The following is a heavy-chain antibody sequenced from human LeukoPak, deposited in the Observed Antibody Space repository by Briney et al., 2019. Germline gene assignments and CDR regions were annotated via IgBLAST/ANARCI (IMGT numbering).Heavy chain of an antibody. CDR2: IYYSGST. CDR1: GGSTSSYY. J-gene: IGHJ4*02. V-gene: IGHV4-59*08. Sequence: SETLSLTCTVSGGSTSSYYWSWIRQPPGKGLEWIGYIYYSGSTNYNPSLKSRVTISVDTSKNQFSLKLSSVTAADTAVYYCARHRGDGFDYWGQGTLVTVSS. D-gene: IGHD2-21*02. CDR3: ARHRGDGFDY.